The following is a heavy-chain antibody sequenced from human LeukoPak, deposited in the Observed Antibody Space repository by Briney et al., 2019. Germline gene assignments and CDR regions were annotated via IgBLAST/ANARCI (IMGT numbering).Heavy chain of an antibody. V-gene: IGHV4-59*01. CDR2: IHYYGNT. D-gene: IGHD6-19*01. CDR3: ADSRIAVTGTINH. J-gene: IGHJ5*02. CDR1: GGSISSYY. Sequence: SETLSLTCSVSGGSISSYYWSWIRQSPGKGLEWIGYIHYYGNTNYNPSLKSRVTISIDTSNNPFSLNLSSVTAADTAVYYCADSRIAVTGTINHWGQGTLVTVSS.